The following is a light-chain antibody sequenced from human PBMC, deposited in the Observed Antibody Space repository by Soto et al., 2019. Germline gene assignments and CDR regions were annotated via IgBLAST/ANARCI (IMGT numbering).Light chain of an antibody. CDR1: QGIIDY. J-gene: IGKJ1*01. CDR2: AAS. CDR3: QKYNSAPRT. V-gene: IGKV1-27*01. Sequence: DIQMTQSPSSLAASVGDRVTITCRASQGIIDYLAWYQQKPGKAPKRLIYAASTLQSGVPSRFSGSGAGTDFTLTITSLQPEDVATYYCQKYNSAPRTFGQGPKVEIK.